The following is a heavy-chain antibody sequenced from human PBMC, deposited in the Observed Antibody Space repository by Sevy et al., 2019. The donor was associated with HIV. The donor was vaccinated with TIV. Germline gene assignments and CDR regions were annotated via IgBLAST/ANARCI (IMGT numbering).Heavy chain of an antibody. J-gene: IGHJ4*02. CDR3: AKGNSGSFDY. Sequence: GGSLRLSCAASGFSFSTYWMHWVRQAPGKGLEWVANIKQDESEKYYVASVKGGFTISRDNAKNSVYLEMNSLSPEDTAIYYCAKGNSGSFDYWGQGTLVTVSS. CDR2: IKQDESEK. CDR1: GFSFSTYW. V-gene: IGHV3-7*01. D-gene: IGHD3-22*01.